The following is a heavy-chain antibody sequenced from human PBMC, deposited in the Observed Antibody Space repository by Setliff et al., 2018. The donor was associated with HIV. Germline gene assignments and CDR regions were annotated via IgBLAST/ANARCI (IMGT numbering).Heavy chain of an antibody. V-gene: IGHV5-51*01. CDR2: IYPGDSDT. J-gene: IGHJ6*03. CDR3: ATTRGYCSGGSCYSPPYMDV. Sequence: GESLKISCEGSGYSFSNYLIGWVRQMPGKGLEWMGIIYPGDSDTRYSPSFQGQVTISADKSISTAYLQSSSLEASDTAMYYCATTRGYCSGGSCYSPPYMDVWGKGTTVTVSS. CDR1: GYSFSNYL. D-gene: IGHD2-15*01.